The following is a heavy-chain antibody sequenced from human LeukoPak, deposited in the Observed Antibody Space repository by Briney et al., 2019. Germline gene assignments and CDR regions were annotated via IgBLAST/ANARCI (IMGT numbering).Heavy chain of an antibody. CDR2: INHSGST. CDR3: ARGLSYYDSSGYPN. J-gene: IGHJ4*02. D-gene: IGHD3-22*01. Sequence: KPSETLSLTCAVYGGSSSGYYWSWIRQPPGKGLEWIGEINHSGSTNYNPSLKSRVTISVDTSKNQFSLKLSSVTAADTAVYYCARGLSYYDSSGYPNWGQGTLVTVSS. V-gene: IGHV4-34*01. CDR1: GGSSSGYY.